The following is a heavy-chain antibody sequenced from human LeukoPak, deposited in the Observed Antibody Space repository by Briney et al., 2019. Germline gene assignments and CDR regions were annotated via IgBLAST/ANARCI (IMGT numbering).Heavy chain of an antibody. Sequence: ASVKVSCKASGYTFTGYYMHWVRQAPGQGLEWMGWINPNSGGTNYAQKFQGRVTITADKSTSTAYMELSSLRSEDTAVYYCARDKFEKDSSGYYYPGTFDYWGQGTLVTVSS. CDR3: ARDKFEKDSSGYYYPGTFDY. V-gene: IGHV1-2*02. CDR2: INPNSGGT. D-gene: IGHD3-22*01. J-gene: IGHJ4*02. CDR1: GYTFTGYY.